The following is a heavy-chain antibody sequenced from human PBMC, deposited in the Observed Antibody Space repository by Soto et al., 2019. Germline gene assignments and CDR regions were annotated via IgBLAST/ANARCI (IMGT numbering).Heavy chain of an antibody. J-gene: IGHJ3*02. CDR2: IKQDGSEK. CDR1: GFTFSNYW. V-gene: IGHV3-7*01. Sequence: GGSLRLSCAASGFTFSNYWMTWVRQAPGKGLEWVANIKQDGSEKYYVDSVKGRFTVPRDNTKNSLYLQMNSLRAEDTAVYYCATTIFGVPSPSDAFDIWGQGTMVTVSS. D-gene: IGHD3-3*01. CDR3: ATTIFGVPSPSDAFDI.